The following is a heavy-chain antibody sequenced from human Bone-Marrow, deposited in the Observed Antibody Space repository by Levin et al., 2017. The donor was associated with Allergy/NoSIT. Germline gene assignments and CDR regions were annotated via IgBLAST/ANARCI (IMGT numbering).Heavy chain of an antibody. V-gene: IGHV2-5*02. CDR2: IYWDDDK. CDR3: AHSGGSHLPTGSWVDP. Sequence: SGPTLVKPPQTLTLTCTFSGFSLSTSGVGVDWIRQSPGKALEWLALIYWDDDKRYSPSLKTRLTITKDISKNLVVLKMTNMDPLDTATYYCAHSGGSHLPTGSWVDPWGQGVLVTVSS. J-gene: IGHJ5*02. D-gene: IGHD3-10*01. CDR1: GFSLSTSGVG.